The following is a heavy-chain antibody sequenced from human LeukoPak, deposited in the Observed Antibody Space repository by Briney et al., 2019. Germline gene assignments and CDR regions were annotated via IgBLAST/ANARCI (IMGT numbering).Heavy chain of an antibody. CDR2: TYYSGST. V-gene: IGHV4-59*01. CDR3: ARRCSSTSCKGAFDI. CDR1: GGSISSYY. D-gene: IGHD2-2*01. Sequence: SETLSLTCTVSGGSISSYYWSWIRQPPGKGLEWIGYTYYSGSTNYNPSLKSRVTISVDTSKNQFSLKLSSVTAADTAVYYCARRCSSTSCKGAFDIWGQGTMVTVSS. J-gene: IGHJ3*02.